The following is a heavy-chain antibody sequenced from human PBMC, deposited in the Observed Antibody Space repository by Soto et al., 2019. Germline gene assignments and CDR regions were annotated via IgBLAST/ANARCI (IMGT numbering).Heavy chain of an antibody. J-gene: IGHJ3*02. CDR2: IIPIFGTA. D-gene: IGHD3-22*01. CDR3: ARGRMTTPSSGYDAFDS. Sequence: QVQLVQSGAEVKKPGSSVKVSCKASGGTFSSYAISWVRQAPGQGLEWMGGIIPIFGTANYAQKFQGRVTITADKSTSTAYMELSSLRSEDTAVYYCARGRMTTPSSGYDAFDSWGQGTMVTVSS. V-gene: IGHV1-69*06. CDR1: GGTFSSYA.